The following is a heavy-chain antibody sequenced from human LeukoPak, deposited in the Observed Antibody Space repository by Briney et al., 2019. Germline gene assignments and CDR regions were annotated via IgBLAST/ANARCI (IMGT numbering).Heavy chain of an antibody. CDR3: ATSRDGYKFFDY. V-gene: IGHV3-23*01. D-gene: IGHD5-24*01. CDR1: GFTFSSYD. CDR2: ISGSGGNT. J-gene: IGHJ4*02. Sequence: GGSLRLSCAASGFTFSSYDMSWVRQAPGKGLEWVSGISGSGGNTYYADSVKGRFTISRDNSKNTLYLQMNSLRAEDTAVYYCATSRDGYKFFDYWGQGTLVTVSS.